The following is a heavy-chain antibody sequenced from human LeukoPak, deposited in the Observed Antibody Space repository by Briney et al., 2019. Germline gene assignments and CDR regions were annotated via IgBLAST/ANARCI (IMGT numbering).Heavy chain of an antibody. J-gene: IGHJ3*02. V-gene: IGHV3-30*02. Sequence: PGGSLRLSCAASGFTFSSYGMHWVRQAPGKGLEWVAFIRYDGSNKYYADSVKGRFTISRDNSKNTLYLQMNSLRAEDTAVYYCAKEYGSSGYPGDAFDIWGQGTMVTVSS. CDR1: GFTFSSYG. CDR2: IRYDGSNK. D-gene: IGHD3-22*01. CDR3: AKEYGSSGYPGDAFDI.